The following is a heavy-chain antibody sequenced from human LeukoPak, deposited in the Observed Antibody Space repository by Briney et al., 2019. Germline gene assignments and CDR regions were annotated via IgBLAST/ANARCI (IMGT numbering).Heavy chain of an antibody. CDR2: ISSSGSTI. Sequence: GGSLRLSCAASGFTFSSYEMNWVRPAPGKGLEWVSYISSSGSTIYYADSVKGRFTISRDNAKNSLYLQMNSLRAEDTAVYYCARELYYGMDVWGQGTTVTVSS. J-gene: IGHJ6*02. CDR3: ARELYYGMDV. CDR1: GFTFSSYE. V-gene: IGHV3-48*03.